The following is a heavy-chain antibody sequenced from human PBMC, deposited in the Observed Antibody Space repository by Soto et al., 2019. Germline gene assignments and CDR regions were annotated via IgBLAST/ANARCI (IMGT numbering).Heavy chain of an antibody. J-gene: IGHJ4*02. V-gene: IGHV4-34*01. CDR2: INHSGST. D-gene: IGHD1-7*01. CDR3: ARVTGYNWNYEPSIHFDY. CDR1: GGCFSGYY. Sequence: PSETLSLTCAVYGGCFSGYYWSWIRQPPGKGLEWIGEINHSGSTNYNPSLKSRVTISVDTSKNQFSLKLSSVTAADTAVYYCARVTGYNWNYEPSIHFDYWGQGTLVTVS.